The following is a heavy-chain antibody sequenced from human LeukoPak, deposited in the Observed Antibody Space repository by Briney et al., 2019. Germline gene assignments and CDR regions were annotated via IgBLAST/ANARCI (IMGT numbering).Heavy chain of an antibody. Sequence: SETLSLTCTVSGGSITSIGYYWGWIRQPPGKGLEWIGSIYHSRSAYSNPSLKSRVTISVDTPKNQFSLKLSSVTAADTAVYFCARHYGYNYGHVDYWGQGTLVTVSS. V-gene: IGHV4-39*01. D-gene: IGHD5-18*01. CDR1: GGSITSIGYY. J-gene: IGHJ4*02. CDR3: ARHYGYNYGHVDY. CDR2: IYHSRSA.